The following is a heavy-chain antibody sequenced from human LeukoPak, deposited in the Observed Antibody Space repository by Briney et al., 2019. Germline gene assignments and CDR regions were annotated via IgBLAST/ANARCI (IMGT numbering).Heavy chain of an antibody. D-gene: IGHD3-22*01. CDR1: GYTFTGYY. Sequence: ASVKVSCKASGYTFTGYYMHWVRQAPGQGLEWMGRINPNSGGTNYAQKFQGWVTMTRDTSISTAYMELSRLRSDDTAVYYCARSVAYYYDSSGYFNYFDYWGQGTLVTVSS. J-gene: IGHJ4*02. V-gene: IGHV1-2*04. CDR3: ARSVAYYYDSSGYFNYFDY. CDR2: INPNSGGT.